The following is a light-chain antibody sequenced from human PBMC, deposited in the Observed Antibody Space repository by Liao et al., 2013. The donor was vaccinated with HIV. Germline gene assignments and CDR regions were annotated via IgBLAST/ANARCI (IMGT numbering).Light chain of an antibody. CDR2: QDR. CDR1: KLGDKY. J-gene: IGLJ2*01. Sequence: SYELTQPPSVSVSPGQTASITCSGDKLGDKYACWYQQKPGQSPVLVIYQDRKRPSGIPERFSGSNSGNTATLTISGTQPMDEADYYCLAWDSSTVVFGGGTEVDRP. V-gene: IGLV3-1*01. CDR3: LAWDSSTVV.